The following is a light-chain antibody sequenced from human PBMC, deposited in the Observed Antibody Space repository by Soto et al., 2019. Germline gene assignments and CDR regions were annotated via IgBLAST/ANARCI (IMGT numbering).Light chain of an antibody. Sequence: ERVMKQSPATLSVSPGEAASLSCRASQSAGNFLAWYQQKPGQAPRLLIYYISTRATGIPARFSGSGSGTEFTLTINSLQSEDSAVYYCQQHNQWPITFGQGTKVDIK. CDR1: QSAGNF. CDR2: YIS. V-gene: IGKV3D-15*01. J-gene: IGKJ1*01. CDR3: QQHNQWPIT.